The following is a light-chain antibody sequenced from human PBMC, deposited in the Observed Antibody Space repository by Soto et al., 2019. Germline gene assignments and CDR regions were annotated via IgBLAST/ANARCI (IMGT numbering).Light chain of an antibody. J-gene: IGKJ2*01. V-gene: IGKV1-5*03. Sequence: DIQMTQSPSTLSVSVGDRVTITCRASQSFSTWLAWYQQKPGKAPKLLIYRTSTLKNGVPSRFSGSGSGTEFTLTITSLQPDDFATYYCQEYSRYPYTFGPGTKLEIK. CDR2: RTS. CDR1: QSFSTW. CDR3: QEYSRYPYT.